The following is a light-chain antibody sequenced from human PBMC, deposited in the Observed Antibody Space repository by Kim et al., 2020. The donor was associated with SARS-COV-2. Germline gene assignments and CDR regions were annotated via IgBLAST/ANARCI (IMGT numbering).Light chain of an antibody. CDR2: DAS. CDR3: QQFDTYPLT. CDR1: HGINSA. Sequence: AIPLTQSPSSLSASVGDRVTLSCRASHGINSALAWYQQKPGSPPKRLIFDASNLESGVSSRFSGSGSGTHFTLTISSLQPEDFATYYCQQFDTYPLTVGRGTKVDIK. J-gene: IGKJ4*01. V-gene: IGKV1-13*02.